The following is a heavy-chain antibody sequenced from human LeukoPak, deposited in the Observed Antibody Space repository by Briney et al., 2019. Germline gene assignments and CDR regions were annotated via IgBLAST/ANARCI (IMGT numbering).Heavy chain of an antibody. J-gene: IGHJ4*02. CDR2: SSGYNGNT. CDR1: GYTFTSYG. CDR3: AILGGPRIYCSGGSCYYLDY. Sequence: ASVKVSCKASGYTFTSYGISWVRQAPGQGLEWMGWSSGYNGNTNYAQKLQGRVTMTTDTSTSTAYMELSSLRSEDTAVYYCAILGGPRIYCSGGSCYYLDYWGQGTLVTVSS. V-gene: IGHV1-18*01. D-gene: IGHD2-15*01.